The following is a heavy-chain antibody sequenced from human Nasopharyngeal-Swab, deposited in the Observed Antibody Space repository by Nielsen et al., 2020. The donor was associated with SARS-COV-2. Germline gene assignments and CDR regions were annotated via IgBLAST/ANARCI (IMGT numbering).Heavy chain of an antibody. Sequence: GESLKISCAASGFPFRNYYMTWVRQPPGKGPEWVANIKQGGSEQFYVASVKGRFTISRDDAKSSVYLQMNSLRAEDTAVYYCARESVVTGMDDATDIWGQGTMVTVS. CDR3: ARESVVTGMDDATDI. CDR1: GFPFRNYY. J-gene: IGHJ3*02. D-gene: IGHD2-21*02. V-gene: IGHV3-7*04. CDR2: IKQGGSEQ.